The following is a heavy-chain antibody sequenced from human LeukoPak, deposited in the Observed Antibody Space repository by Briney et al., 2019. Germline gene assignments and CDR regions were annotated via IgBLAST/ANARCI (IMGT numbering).Heavy chain of an antibody. CDR1: GGSISGYY. CDR2: IYYSGTT. Sequence: PSETLSLICTVSGGSISGYYWSWIRQPPGKGLECIGYIYYSGTTNYNPSLRSRVTMSVDTSKNQFSLKLSSLTVADTAVYYCARVTYSSSSMSVDGFDIWGQGTMVTVSS. D-gene: IGHD6-6*01. CDR3: ARVTYSSSSMSVDGFDI. J-gene: IGHJ3*02. V-gene: IGHV4-59*12.